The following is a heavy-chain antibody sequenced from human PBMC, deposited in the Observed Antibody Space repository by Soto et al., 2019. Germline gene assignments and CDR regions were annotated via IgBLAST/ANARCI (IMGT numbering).Heavy chain of an antibody. CDR3: ARDVGLDYGDYPYYFDY. J-gene: IGHJ4*02. CDR2: ISSSSSTI. V-gene: IGHV3-48*01. D-gene: IGHD4-17*01. Sequence: EVQLVESGGGLVQPGGSLRLSCAASGFTFSSYSMNWVRQAPGKGLEWVSYISSSSSTIYYADSVKGRFTISRDNAKNSLYLQMNSLRAEDTAVYYCARDVGLDYGDYPYYFDYWGQGTLVTVSS. CDR1: GFTFSSYS.